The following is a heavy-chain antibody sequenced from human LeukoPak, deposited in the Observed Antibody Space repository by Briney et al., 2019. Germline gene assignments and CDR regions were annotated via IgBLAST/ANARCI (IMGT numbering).Heavy chain of an antibody. J-gene: IGHJ4*02. CDR3: ARTYYYDRNGYSSPHFDY. CDR1: GGSISSGDYY. CDR2: IYYSRSA. V-gene: IGHV4-30-4*01. Sequence: PSETLSLTCTVSGGSISSGDYYWSWIRQPPGKGLEWIGYIYYSRSADYNPSLKSRVTMSIDTSKNQFSLKLSSVTAADTAVYYCARTYYYDRNGYSSPHFDYWGQGTLVTVSS. D-gene: IGHD3-22*01.